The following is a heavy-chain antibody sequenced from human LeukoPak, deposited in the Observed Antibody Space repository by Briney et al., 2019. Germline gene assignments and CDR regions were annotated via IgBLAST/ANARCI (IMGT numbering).Heavy chain of an antibody. CDR3: ANLNRWLVQPLFDY. CDR2: ISGSGGST. D-gene: IGHD6-19*01. J-gene: IGHJ4*02. V-gene: IGHV3-23*01. Sequence: TGGSLRLSCAASGFTFSSYAMSWVRHAPGKGLEWVSAISGSGGSTYYADSVKGRFTISRDNSKNTLYLQMNSLRAEDTAVYYCANLNRWLVQPLFDYWGQGTLVTVSS. CDR1: GFTFSSYA.